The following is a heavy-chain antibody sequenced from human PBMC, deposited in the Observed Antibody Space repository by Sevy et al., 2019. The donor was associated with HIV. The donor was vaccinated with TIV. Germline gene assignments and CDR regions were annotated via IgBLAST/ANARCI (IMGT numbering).Heavy chain of an antibody. V-gene: IGHV4-4*07. D-gene: IGHD2-15*01. CDR2: IYSSGST. J-gene: IGHJ4*02. CDR1: GSISNYY. CDR3: ARHSPTSGHDY. Sequence: SETLSLTCTVSGSISNYYWSWIRQPAGMGLEWIGRIYSSGSTNYNPSLRGRVTMSVDTSKNQFSLKLSSVTAADTAIYYCARHSPTSGHDYWGQGTLVTVSS.